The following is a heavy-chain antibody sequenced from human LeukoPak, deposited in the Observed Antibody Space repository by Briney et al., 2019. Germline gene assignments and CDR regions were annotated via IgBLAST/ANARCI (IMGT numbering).Heavy chain of an antibody. CDR1: GGSISSYY. CDR3: ARLDDILTGYYPD. V-gene: IGHV4-59*08. J-gene: IGHJ4*02. D-gene: IGHD3-9*01. Sequence: PSETLSLTCTVSGGSISSYYWSWIRQPPGKGLEWIGYIYYSGSTNYNPSLKSRVTISVDTSKNQFSLKLSSVTAADTAVYYCARLDDILTGYYPDWGQGTLVTVSS. CDR2: IYYSGST.